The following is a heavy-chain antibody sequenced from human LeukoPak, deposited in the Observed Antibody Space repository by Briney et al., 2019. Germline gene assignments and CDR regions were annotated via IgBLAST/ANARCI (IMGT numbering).Heavy chain of an antibody. CDR2: IYYTGSPT. CDR3: ARDFLRDYGDPFDS. Sequence: SETLSLTCTVSGDSINNNNYYWGWIRQPPGKGLEWIGTIYYTGSPTFYNPSLKSRLTISVDTSKSHFSLKLTSVTAADTAVYYCARDFLRDYGDPFDSWGQGTLVTVSS. D-gene: IGHD4-17*01. CDR1: GDSINNNNYY. J-gene: IGHJ4*02. V-gene: IGHV4-39*07.